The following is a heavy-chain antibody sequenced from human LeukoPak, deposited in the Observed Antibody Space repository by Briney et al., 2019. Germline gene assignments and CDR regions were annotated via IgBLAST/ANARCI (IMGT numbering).Heavy chain of an antibody. J-gene: IGHJ6*02. Sequence: PSESLSLTCVVDGGSSSGYYWSWIRQSPGEGLGWNGEINQSGSTNYNTSLKSRVTISVDTSKNQFSLKLSSVTAADTAVYYCARGPKDNWNYERYYYYYGMDVWGQGTTVTVSS. CDR3: ARGPKDNWNYERYYYYYGMDV. CDR2: INQSGST. CDR1: GGSSSGYY. D-gene: IGHD1-7*01. V-gene: IGHV4-34*01.